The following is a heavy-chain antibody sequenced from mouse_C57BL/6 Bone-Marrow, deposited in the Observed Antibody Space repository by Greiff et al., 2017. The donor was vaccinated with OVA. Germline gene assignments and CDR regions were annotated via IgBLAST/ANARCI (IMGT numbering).Heavy chain of an antibody. J-gene: IGHJ1*03. V-gene: IGHV3-6*01. CDR3: ARVDYYGSYWYFDV. CDR2: ISYDGSN. D-gene: IGHD1-1*01. Sequence: EVKLQESGPGLVKPSQSLSLTCSVTGYSITSGYYWNWIRQFPGNKLEWMGYISYDGSNNYNPSLKNRISITRDTSKNQFFLKLNSVTTEDTATYYCARVDYYGSYWYFDVWGTGTTVTVSS. CDR1: GYSITSGYY.